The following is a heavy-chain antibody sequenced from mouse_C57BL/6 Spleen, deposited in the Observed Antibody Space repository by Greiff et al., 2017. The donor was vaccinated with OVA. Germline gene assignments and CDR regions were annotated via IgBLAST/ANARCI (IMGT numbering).Heavy chain of an antibody. Sequence: QVQLQQPGAELVKPGASVKLSCKASGYTFTSYWMHWVKQRPGQGLEWIGMIHPNSGSTNYNEKFKSKATLTVDKSYSTAYMPLSSLTSEDSAVYYCARPTTVVDQAMDYWGQGTSVTVSS. V-gene: IGHV1-64*01. CDR2: IHPNSGST. J-gene: IGHJ4*01. D-gene: IGHD1-1*01. CDR1: GYTFTSYW. CDR3: ARPTTVVDQAMDY.